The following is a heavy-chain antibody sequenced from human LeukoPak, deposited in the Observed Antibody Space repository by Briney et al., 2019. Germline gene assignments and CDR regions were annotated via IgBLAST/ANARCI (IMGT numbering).Heavy chain of an antibody. CDR1: GGSFSNYY. J-gene: IGHJ4*02. CDR2: VHHSGST. D-gene: IGHD2-15*01. CDR3: CSGAYLY. V-gene: IGHV4-34*01. Sequence: PSETLSLTCAVYGGSFSNYYWTWVRQPPGKRLEWIGEVHHSGSTNYNPSLESRVTMSVDTSKNQFSLRLRSVTAADTATYYCCSGAYLYWGQGTPVTVSS.